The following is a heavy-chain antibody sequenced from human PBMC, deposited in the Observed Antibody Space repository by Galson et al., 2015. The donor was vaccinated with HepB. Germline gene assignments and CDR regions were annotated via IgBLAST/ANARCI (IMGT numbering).Heavy chain of an antibody. CDR1: GYTFTSYG. V-gene: IGHV1-18*01. J-gene: IGHJ3*02. D-gene: IGHD3-16*02. CDR2: ISAYNGNT. CDR3: ARDREMITFGGVIVFDAFDI. Sequence: SVKVSCKASGYTFTSYGISWVRQAPGQGLEWMGWISAYNGNTNYAQKLQGRVTMTTDTSTSTAYMELRSLRSDDTAVYYCARDREMITFGGVIVFDAFDIWGQGTMVTVSS.